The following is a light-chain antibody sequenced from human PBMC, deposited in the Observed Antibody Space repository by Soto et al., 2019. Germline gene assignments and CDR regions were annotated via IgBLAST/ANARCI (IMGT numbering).Light chain of an antibody. CDR2: GAS. J-gene: IGKJ5*01. V-gene: IGKV3-20*01. CDR1: QSVSSSY. Sequence: EIVLTQSPGTLSLSPGERATLSCRASQSVSSSYLAWYQQKPGQAPRLLIYGASSRSTGIPDRFSGSGSGTDFTLTIRRLEPEDFAVYYCQQYGSSRKITFGQGTRLEI. CDR3: QQYGSSRKIT.